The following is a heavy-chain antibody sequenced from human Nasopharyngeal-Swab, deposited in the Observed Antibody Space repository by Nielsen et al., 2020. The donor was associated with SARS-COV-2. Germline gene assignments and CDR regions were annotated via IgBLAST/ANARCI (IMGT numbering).Heavy chain of an antibody. D-gene: IGHD3-10*01. Sequence: KLSCAASGFSFSTYGMHWVRQSPVKGLEWLTNIWYDGSNKYYADSVKGRFTVSRDNSKNTLFLEMDSLRAEDTAVYYCARGSSVHAFDVWGQGTEVTVSS. V-gene: IGHV3-33*01. CDR1: GFSFSTYG. CDR3: ARGSSVHAFDV. J-gene: IGHJ3*01. CDR2: IWYDGSNK.